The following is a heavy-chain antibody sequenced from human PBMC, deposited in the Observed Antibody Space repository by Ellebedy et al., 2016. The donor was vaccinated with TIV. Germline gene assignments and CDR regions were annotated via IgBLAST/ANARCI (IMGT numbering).Heavy chain of an antibody. CDR2: FYYGGSA. D-gene: IGHD4-11*01. V-gene: IGHV4-39*07. CDR3: ASGTSYYPA. CDR1: SGSISSGGYY. J-gene: IGHJ5*02. Sequence: MPSETLSLTCTVSSGSISSGGYYISSGGYYWSWIRQPPGKGLEWFGSFYYGGSAYYNPSLKSRVTISVDTSKNQFSLRLTSVTAADTAVYYCASGTSYYPAWGQGSLVTVSS.